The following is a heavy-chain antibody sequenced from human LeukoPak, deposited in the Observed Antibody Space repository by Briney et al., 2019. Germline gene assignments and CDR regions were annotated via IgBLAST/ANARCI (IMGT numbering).Heavy chain of an antibody. CDR3: ATWYSESTQEHNL. J-gene: IGHJ4*02. CDR1: GFTFSSYE. D-gene: IGHD2-21*01. CDR2: ISSSGSTI. V-gene: IGHV3-48*03. Sequence: GGSLRLSCAASGFTFSSYEMNWVRQAPGKGLEWVSYISSSGSTIYYADSVKGRFTISRDNAKNSLYLQMNSLRAEDTAVYYCATWYSESTQEHNLWGQGIRVTVSS.